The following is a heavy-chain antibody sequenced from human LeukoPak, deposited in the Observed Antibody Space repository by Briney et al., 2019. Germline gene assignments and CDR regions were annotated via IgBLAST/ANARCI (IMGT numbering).Heavy chain of an antibody. CDR3: ARTTVTTGTYYYYYMDV. J-gene: IGHJ6*03. D-gene: IGHD4-11*01. Sequence: SVKVSCKATGGTFSSYAISWVRQAPGQGLEWMGGIIPIFGTANYAQKFQGRVTITADDSTSTAYMEPSSLRSEDTAVYYCARTTVTTGTYYYYYMDVWGKGTTVTVSS. CDR1: GGTFSSYA. V-gene: IGHV1-69*01. CDR2: IIPIFGTA.